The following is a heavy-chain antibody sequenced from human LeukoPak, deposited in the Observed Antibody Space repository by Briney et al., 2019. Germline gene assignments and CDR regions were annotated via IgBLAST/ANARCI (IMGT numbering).Heavy chain of an antibody. J-gene: IGHJ3*02. D-gene: IGHD4-17*01. CDR2: ISSSGSTI. CDR3: ARDVGGTTVTTWGAFDI. CDR1: GFTFSSYE. Sequence: SGGSLRLSCAASGFTFSSYEMNWVRQAPGRGLEWVSYISSSGSTIYYADSVKGRFTISRDNAKNSLYLQMNSLRAEDTAVYYCARDVGGTTVTTWGAFDIWGQGTMVTVSS. V-gene: IGHV3-48*03.